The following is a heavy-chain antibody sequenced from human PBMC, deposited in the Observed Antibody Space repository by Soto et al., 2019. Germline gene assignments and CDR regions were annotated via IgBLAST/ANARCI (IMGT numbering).Heavy chain of an antibody. CDR2: INAGNGNT. V-gene: IGHV1-3*01. CDR1: GYTFTSYA. CDR3: ARDVEWLLSSDYYYYMDV. J-gene: IGHJ6*03. D-gene: IGHD3-3*01. Sequence: GASVKVSCKASGYTFTSYAMHWVRQAPGQRLEWMGWINAGNGNTKYSQKFQGRVTITRDTFASTAYMELSSLRSEDTAVYYCARDVEWLLSSDYYYYMDVWGKGTTVTVSS.